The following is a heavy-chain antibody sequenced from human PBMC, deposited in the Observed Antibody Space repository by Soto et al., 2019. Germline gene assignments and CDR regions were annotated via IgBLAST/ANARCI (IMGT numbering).Heavy chain of an antibody. V-gene: IGHV3-23*01. CDR3: AKDGRPWGSGSTHRITLGH. D-gene: IGHD3-10*01. CDR2: ISGSGGST. J-gene: IGHJ4*02. Sequence: GGSLRLSCAASGFTFSSYAMSWVRQAPGKGLEWVSAISGSGGSTYYADSVKGRFTISRDNSKNTLYLQMNSLRAEDTAVYYCAKDGRPWGSGSTHRITLGHWGQGTLVTVSS. CDR1: GFTFSSYA.